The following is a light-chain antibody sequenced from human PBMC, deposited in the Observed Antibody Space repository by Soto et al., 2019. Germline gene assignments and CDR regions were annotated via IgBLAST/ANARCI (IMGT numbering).Light chain of an antibody. CDR3: SSYTSSTSLA. J-gene: IGLJ2*01. CDR1: SSDVGGYNY. Sequence: QSALTQPASVSGSPGQSVTMSCTGTSSDVGGYNYVSWYQQHPGKAPKLMIFEVSNRPSGVSNRFSGSKSGNTASLTISGLQAEDEADYYCSSYTSSTSLAFGGVTKVTVL. CDR2: EVS. V-gene: IGLV2-14*01.